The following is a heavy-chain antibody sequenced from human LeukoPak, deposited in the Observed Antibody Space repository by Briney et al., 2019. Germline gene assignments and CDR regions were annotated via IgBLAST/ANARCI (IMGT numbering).Heavy chain of an antibody. J-gene: IGHJ6*02. Sequence: SETLSLTCTVSGGSLSSGGYYWSWIRQHPGKGLEWIGYIYYSGSTYYNPSLKSRVTISVDTSKNQFSLKLSSVTAADTAVYYCANGRRDIVVVPPKYGMDVWGQGTTVTVSS. D-gene: IGHD2-2*01. V-gene: IGHV4-31*03. CDR3: ANGRRDIVVVPPKYGMDV. CDR2: IYYSGST. CDR1: GGSLSSGGYY.